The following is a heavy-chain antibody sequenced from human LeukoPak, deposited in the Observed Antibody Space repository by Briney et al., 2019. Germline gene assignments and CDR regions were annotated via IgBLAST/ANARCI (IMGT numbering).Heavy chain of an antibody. J-gene: IGHJ4*02. CDR1: GYTFTSYG. CDR2: IIPILGIA. Sequence: SVKVSCKASGYTFTSYGISWVRQAPGQGLEWMGRIIPILGIANYAQKFQGRVTITADKSTSTAYMELSSLRSEDTAVYYCATDPSTYYYDSSGYYQFDYWGQGTLVTVSS. V-gene: IGHV1-69*04. D-gene: IGHD3-22*01. CDR3: ATDPSTYYYDSSGYYQFDY.